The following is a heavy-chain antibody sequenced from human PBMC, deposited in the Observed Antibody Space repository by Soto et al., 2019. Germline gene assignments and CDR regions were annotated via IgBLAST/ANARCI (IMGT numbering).Heavy chain of an antibody. J-gene: IGHJ4*02. CDR1: GFTFSSYW. Sequence: ESGGGLVQPGGSLRLSCAASGFTFSSYWMSWVRQAPGKGLEWVANIKQDGSEKYYVDSVKGRFTISRDNAKNSLYLQMNSLRAEDTAVYYCASQSLRYFDGKFDYWGQGTLVTVSS. CDR2: IKQDGSEK. CDR3: ASQSLRYFDGKFDY. V-gene: IGHV3-7*01. D-gene: IGHD3-9*01.